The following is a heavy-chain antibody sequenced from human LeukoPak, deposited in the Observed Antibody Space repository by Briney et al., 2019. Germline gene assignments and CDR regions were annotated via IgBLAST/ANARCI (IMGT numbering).Heavy chain of an antibody. CDR2: IYYSGST. J-gene: IGHJ4*02. CDR1: GGSFSGYY. CDR3: AGGSSWSLLDY. V-gene: IGHV4-59*01. D-gene: IGHD6-13*01. Sequence: SETLSLTCAVYGGSFSGYYWSWIRQPPGKGLEWIGYIYYSGSTNYNPSLKSRVTISVDTSKNQFSLKLSSVTAADTAVYYCAGGSSWSLLDYWGQGTLVTVSS.